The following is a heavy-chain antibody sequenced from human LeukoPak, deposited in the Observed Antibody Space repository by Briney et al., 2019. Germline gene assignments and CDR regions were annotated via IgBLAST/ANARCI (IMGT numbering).Heavy chain of an antibody. Sequence: GGSLRLSCAASGFTVSSNYMSWVRQAPGKGLEWVSAISGSGGSTYYADSVKGRFTISRDNSKNTLYLQMNSLRAEDTAVYYCAKGKALVGATFDWFDPWGQGTLVTVSS. CDR2: ISGSGGST. D-gene: IGHD1-26*01. CDR3: AKGKALVGATFDWFDP. J-gene: IGHJ5*02. CDR1: GFTVSSNY. V-gene: IGHV3-23*01.